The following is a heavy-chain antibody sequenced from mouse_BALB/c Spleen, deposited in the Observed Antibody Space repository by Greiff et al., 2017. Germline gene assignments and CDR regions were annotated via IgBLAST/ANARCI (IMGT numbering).Heavy chain of an antibody. J-gene: IGHJ4*01. CDR3: ERGGYGNYEGAMDY. Sequence: QVQLQQSGPELVRPGVSVKISCKGSSYTFTDYAMHWVKQSHAKSLEWIGVISTYYGNTNYNQKFKSKATMTVDKSSSTAYMELARLTSEDSAVYYCERGGYGNYEGAMDYWGQGTSVTVSS. D-gene: IGHD2-1*01. CDR2: ISTYYGNT. V-gene: IGHV1-67*01. CDR1: SYTFTDYA.